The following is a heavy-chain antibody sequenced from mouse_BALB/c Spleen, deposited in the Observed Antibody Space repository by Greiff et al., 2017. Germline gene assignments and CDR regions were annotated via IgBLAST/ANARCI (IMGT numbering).Heavy chain of an antibody. CDR3: ARDGMKLGPTYWYFDV. D-gene: IGHD4-1*01. Sequence: EVKLEESGPGLVKPSQSLSLTCTVTGYSITSNYAWNWIRQFPGNKLEWMGYISYSGSTSYNPSLKSRISITRDTSKNQFFLQLNSVTTEDTATYYCARDGMKLGPTYWYFDVWGAGTTVTVSS. J-gene: IGHJ1*01. V-gene: IGHV3-2*02. CDR1: GYSITSNYA. CDR2: ISYSGST.